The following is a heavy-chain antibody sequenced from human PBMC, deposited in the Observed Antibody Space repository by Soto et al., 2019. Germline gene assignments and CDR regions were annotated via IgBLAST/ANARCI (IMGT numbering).Heavy chain of an antibody. Sequence: GGSLRLSCAASGFTFSRDWMHWVRQAPGKGLVWVSHINSDGSSTSYADSVNGRFTISRDNAKNTLYLQMNSLRAEDTAVYYCARGLRWGLFDYWGPGTLVTVSS. CDR1: GFTFSRDW. V-gene: IGHV3-74*01. CDR2: INSDGSST. J-gene: IGHJ4*02. D-gene: IGHD4-17*01. CDR3: ARGLRWGLFDY.